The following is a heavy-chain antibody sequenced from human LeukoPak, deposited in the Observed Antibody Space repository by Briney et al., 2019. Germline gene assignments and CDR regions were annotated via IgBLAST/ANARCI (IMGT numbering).Heavy chain of an antibody. CDR3: ARAPQFGELYRTRRSYFDY. V-gene: IGHV4-34*01. D-gene: IGHD3-10*01. CDR1: GGSFSGYY. J-gene: IGHJ4*02. CDR2: INHSGST. Sequence: SETLSLTCAVYGGSFSGYYWSWIRQPPGKGLEWGGEINHSGSTNYNPSLKRRVTISVDTSKNQFSLKLSSVTAADTAVYYCARAPQFGELYRTRRSYFDYWGQGTLVTVSS.